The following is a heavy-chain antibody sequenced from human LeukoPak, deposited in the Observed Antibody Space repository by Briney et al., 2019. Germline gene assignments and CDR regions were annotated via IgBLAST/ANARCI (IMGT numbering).Heavy chain of an antibody. Sequence: SETLSLTCAVYGGSFSGYYWSWIRQPPGKGLEWIGEINHSGSTNYNPSLKSRVTISVDTSKNQFSLKLSSVTAADTAVYYCASNVVGALYGVDYWGQGTLVTVSS. J-gene: IGHJ4*02. CDR2: INHSGST. CDR3: ASNVVGALYGVDY. CDR1: GGSFSGYY. D-gene: IGHD1-26*01. V-gene: IGHV4-34*01.